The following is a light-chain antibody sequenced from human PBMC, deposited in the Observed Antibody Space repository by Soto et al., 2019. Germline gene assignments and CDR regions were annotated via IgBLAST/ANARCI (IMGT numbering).Light chain of an antibody. V-gene: IGLV1-44*01. Sequence: QSVVTQPPSASGTPGQRVTISCSGSSSNIGTNAVNWCQQLPGTAPRLLIYSNDQRPPGVPDRFSGSKSGTSASLGISGLQSDDEADYFCAVWDDSLNGWVFGGGTKLTVL. CDR2: SND. CDR3: AVWDDSLNGWV. J-gene: IGLJ3*02. CDR1: SSNIGTNA.